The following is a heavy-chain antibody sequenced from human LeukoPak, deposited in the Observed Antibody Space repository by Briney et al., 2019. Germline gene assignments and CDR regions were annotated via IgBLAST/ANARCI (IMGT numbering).Heavy chain of an antibody. D-gene: IGHD4-17*01. CDR3: ARWGFTVTTTRSAFDI. J-gene: IGHJ3*02. Sequence: ASVKVSCKASGYTFTSYYMHWVRQAPGQGLEWMGIINPSGGSTSYAQKFQGRVTITRDTSASTAYMELSSLRSEDTAVYYCARWGFTVTTTRSAFDIWGQGTMVTVSS. CDR2: INPSGGST. V-gene: IGHV1-46*01. CDR1: GYTFTSYY.